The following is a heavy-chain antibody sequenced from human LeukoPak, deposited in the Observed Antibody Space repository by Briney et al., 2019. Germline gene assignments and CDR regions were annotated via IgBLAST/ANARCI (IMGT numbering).Heavy chain of an antibody. V-gene: IGHV3-23*01. CDR2: ISGGGGGT. CDR1: GFTFSSYA. CDR3: AKKVKYSSSYTDY. D-gene: IGHD6-13*01. J-gene: IGHJ4*02. Sequence: GGSLRLSSAASGFTFSSYAMSWVRQAPGKGLEWVSAISGGGGGTYYADSVKGRFTISRDNSKNTLYLQINSLRAEDTAVYYCAKKVKYSSSYTDYWGQGTLVTVSS.